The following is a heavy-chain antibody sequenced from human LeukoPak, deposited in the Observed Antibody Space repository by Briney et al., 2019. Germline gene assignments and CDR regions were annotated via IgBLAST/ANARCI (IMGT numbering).Heavy chain of an antibody. CDR2: INPNSGGT. D-gene: IGHD3-22*01. V-gene: IGHV1-2*02. CDR1: GYTFTGYY. CDR3: ARDPGITMIVTQFDY. Sequence: ASVKVSCKASGYTFTGYYMHWVRQAPGQGLEWMGWINPNSGGTNYAQKFQGRVTMTRDTSIGTAYMELSRLRSDDTAVYYCARDPGITMIVTQFDYWGQGTLVTVSS. J-gene: IGHJ4*02.